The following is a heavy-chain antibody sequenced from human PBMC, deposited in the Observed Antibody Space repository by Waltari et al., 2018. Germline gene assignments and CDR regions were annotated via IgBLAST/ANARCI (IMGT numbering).Heavy chain of an antibody. D-gene: IGHD5-18*01. V-gene: IGHV4-4*07. CDR3: ARVDTAMADWYFDL. CDR2: IYTSGST. J-gene: IGHJ2*01. Sequence: QVQLQESGPGLVKPSETLSLTCTVSGGSISSYYWSWNRQPAGKGLGWIGRIYTSGSTNYNPSLKSRVTMSVDTSTNQFSLKLSSVTAADTAVYYCARVDTAMADWYFDLWGHGTLVTVSS. CDR1: GGSISSYY.